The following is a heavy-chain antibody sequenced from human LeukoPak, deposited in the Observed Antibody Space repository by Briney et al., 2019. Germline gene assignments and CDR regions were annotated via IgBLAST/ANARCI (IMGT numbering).Heavy chain of an antibody. CDR3: ARAYNYGSGSYSAFPY. D-gene: IGHD3-10*01. CDR2: IYYSGST. CDR1: GGSVSSGSYY. Sequence: SETLSLTCTVSGGSVSSGSYYWSWIRQPPGKGLEWTGYIYYSGSTNYNYNPSLKSRVTLSVDTSKNHFSLKLSSVTAADTAVYYCARAYNYGSGSYSAFPYWGQGTLVTVSS. V-gene: IGHV4-61*03. J-gene: IGHJ4*02.